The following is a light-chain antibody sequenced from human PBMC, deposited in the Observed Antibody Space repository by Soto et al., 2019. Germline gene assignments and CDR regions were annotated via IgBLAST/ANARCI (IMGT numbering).Light chain of an antibody. CDR2: SNN. J-gene: IGLJ3*02. Sequence: QSVLTQPPSASGTPGQRVTISCSGSSSNIGSKTVNWYQQLPGTAPKVLIYSNNQRPSGVPDRFSGSKSGTSGSLAISGLKAEEEADYYCAAWDDTRNGGVFGGGTKLTVL. CDR1: SSNIGSKT. CDR3: AAWDDTRNGGV. V-gene: IGLV1-44*01.